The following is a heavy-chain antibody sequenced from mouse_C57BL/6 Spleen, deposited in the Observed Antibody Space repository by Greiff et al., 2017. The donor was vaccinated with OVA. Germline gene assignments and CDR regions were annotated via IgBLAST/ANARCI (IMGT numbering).Heavy chain of an antibody. CDR1: GFTFSDYG. CDR3: ARRYYGRDAMDY. V-gene: IGHV5-17*01. CDR2: ISSGSSTI. Sequence: EVKVVESGGGLVKPGGSLKLSCAASGFTFSDYGMHWVRQAPEKGLEWVAYISSGSSTIYYADTVKGRFTISRDNAKNTLFLQMTSLRSEDTAMYYCARRYYGRDAMDYWGQGTSVTVSS. D-gene: IGHD1-1*01. J-gene: IGHJ4*01.